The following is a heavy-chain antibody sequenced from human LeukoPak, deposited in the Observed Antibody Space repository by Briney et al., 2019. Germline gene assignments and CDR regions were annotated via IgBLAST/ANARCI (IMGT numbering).Heavy chain of an antibody. CDR1: GFTFSNAW. Sequence: GRSLRLSCAASGFTFSNAWMSWVRPAPGKGLEWGGRIKSKTDGGTTDYAARVKGRFTISRDDSKNTLYLQMNSLKTEDTAVYYCTTDWPSMVRGVIITGDAFDIWGQGTMVTVSS. J-gene: IGHJ3*02. CDR3: TTDWPSMVRGVIITGDAFDI. V-gene: IGHV3-15*01. CDR2: IKSKTDGGTT. D-gene: IGHD3-10*01.